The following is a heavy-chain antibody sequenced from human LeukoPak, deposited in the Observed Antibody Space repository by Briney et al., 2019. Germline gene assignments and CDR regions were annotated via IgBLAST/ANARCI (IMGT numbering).Heavy chain of an antibody. CDR3: ARAAKWEPPFFDY. D-gene: IGHD1-26*01. CDR2: IYYSGST. J-gene: IGHJ4*02. Sequence: SETLSLTCTVSGGSISSGGYYWSWIRQHPGKGLEWIGYIYYSGSTYYNPSLKSRVTISVDTSKNQFSLKLSSVTAADTAAYYCARAAKWEPPFFDYWGQGTLVTVSS. CDR1: GGSISSGGYY. V-gene: IGHV4-31*03.